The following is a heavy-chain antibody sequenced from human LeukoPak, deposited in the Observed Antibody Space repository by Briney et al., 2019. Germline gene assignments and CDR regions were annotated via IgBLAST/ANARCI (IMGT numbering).Heavy chain of an antibody. Sequence: SVKVSCKAFGYTFTSNHMHWVRHAPEQGPEVMAVINPSGGSTTYAQKFQGRVTLTRDMSTSTDYLELSSLRSEDTAVYYCARDNSVRDEAWWFDPWGQGTLVTVSS. CDR3: ARDNSVRDEAWWFDP. D-gene: IGHD5-24*01. V-gene: IGHV1-46*01. CDR2: INPSGGST. J-gene: IGHJ5*02. CDR1: GYTFTSNH.